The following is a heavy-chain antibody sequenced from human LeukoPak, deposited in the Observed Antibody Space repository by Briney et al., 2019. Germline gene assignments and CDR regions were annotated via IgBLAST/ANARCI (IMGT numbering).Heavy chain of an antibody. CDR3: ARVPGSDDTRGYMDV. V-gene: IGHV3-48*03. D-gene: IGHD3-9*01. J-gene: IGHJ6*03. Sequence: PGGSLRLSCAASGFTFSSYDMNWGRQAPPPGPERVSYISSSGSTKYYADSVKGRFTISRDNAKNSLFVQMNSLRVEDTAVYYCARVPGSDDTRGYMDVWGKGTTVTVSS. CDR2: ISSSGSTK. CDR1: GFTFSSYD.